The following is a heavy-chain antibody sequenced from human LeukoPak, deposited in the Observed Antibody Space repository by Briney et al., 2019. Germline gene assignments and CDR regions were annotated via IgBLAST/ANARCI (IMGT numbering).Heavy chain of an antibody. CDR2: IRYDGSNK. CDR3: AKDPPIAVAGTGPFDY. CDR1: GFTFSSYG. Sequence: GGSLRLSCAASGFTFSSYGMHWVRQAPGKGLEWVAFIRYDGSNKYYADSVKGRFTISRDNSKNTLYPQMNSLRAEDTAVYYCAKDPPIAVAGTGPFDYWGQGTLVTVSS. D-gene: IGHD6-19*01. J-gene: IGHJ4*02. V-gene: IGHV3-30*02.